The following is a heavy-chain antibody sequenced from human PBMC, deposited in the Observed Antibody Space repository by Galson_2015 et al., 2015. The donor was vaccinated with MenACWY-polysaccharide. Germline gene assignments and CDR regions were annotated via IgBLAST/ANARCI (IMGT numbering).Heavy chain of an antibody. J-gene: IGHJ4*02. CDR2: IFHSGTT. D-gene: IGHD1-26*01. CDR3: ARVEKYSGSFYILY. CDR1: DYSIRSGYF. Sequence: ETLSLTCAVSDYSIRSGYFWGWIRQPPGKGLEWIASIFHSGTTYYNPSLKSRVTISVDTSKNQFSLKLSSVTAADTAVYYCARVEKYSGSFYILYWGQGTLVTVSA. V-gene: IGHV4-38-2*01.